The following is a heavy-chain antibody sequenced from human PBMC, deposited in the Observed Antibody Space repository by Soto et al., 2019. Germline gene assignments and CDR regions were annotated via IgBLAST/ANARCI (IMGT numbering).Heavy chain of an antibody. Sequence: EVQLVESGGGLVKPGGSLRLSCVASGFTFSTYTMSWVRQAPGKGLEWLSSIGTSTSYIYYANSVKGRFTISRDNAKNSVFLQMDSLRAEDTAMYYCARAAFTYSKISAFPHWGQGTLVTVSS. J-gene: IGHJ4*02. V-gene: IGHV3-21*02. CDR1: GFTFSTYT. CDR3: ARAAFTYSKISAFPH. CDR2: IGTSTSYI. D-gene: IGHD5-12*01.